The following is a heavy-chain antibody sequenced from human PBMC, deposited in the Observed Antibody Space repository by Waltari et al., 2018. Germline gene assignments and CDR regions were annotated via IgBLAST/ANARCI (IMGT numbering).Heavy chain of an antibody. J-gene: IGHJ4*02. Sequence: EVQLLESGGGLVQPGGSLRLSCAASGFTFSSYAMSWVRQAPGKGLEWVSVIYSGGSTYYADSVKGRFTISRDNSKNTLYLQMNSLRAEDTAVYYCAKDHSPYWFDYWGQGTLVTVSS. CDR3: AKDHSPYWFDY. CDR1: GFTFSSYA. D-gene: IGHD2-8*02. V-gene: IGHV3-23*03. CDR2: IYSGGST.